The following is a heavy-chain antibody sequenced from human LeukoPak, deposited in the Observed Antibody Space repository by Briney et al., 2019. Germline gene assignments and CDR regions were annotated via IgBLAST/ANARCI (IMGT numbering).Heavy chain of an antibody. V-gene: IGHV4-31*03. CDR2: IYYSGST. J-gene: IGHJ6*03. CDR3: ASALYFFYMDV. Sequence: SQTLSLTCTVSGGSVSSGGYYWSWVRQHPGKGLEWIGYIYYSGSTYYNPSLKSRVTISLDTSKNHFSLTLSSVTAADTAVYYCASALYFFYMDVWGKGTTVTVSS. CDR1: GGSVSSGGYY.